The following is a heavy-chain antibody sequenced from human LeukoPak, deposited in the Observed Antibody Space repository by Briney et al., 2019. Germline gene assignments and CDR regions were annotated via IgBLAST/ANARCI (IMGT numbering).Heavy chain of an antibody. CDR3: ARGIVGATDFDY. CDR1: GGSFSGYY. J-gene: IGHJ4*02. CDR2: INHSGST. Sequence: SATLSLTCAVSGGSFSGYYWSWIRQPPGKGLEWIGEINHSGSTNYNPSLKSRVTISVDTSKNQFSLKLSSVTAADTAVYYCARGIVGATDFDYWGQGTLVTVSS. V-gene: IGHV4-34*01. D-gene: IGHD1-26*01.